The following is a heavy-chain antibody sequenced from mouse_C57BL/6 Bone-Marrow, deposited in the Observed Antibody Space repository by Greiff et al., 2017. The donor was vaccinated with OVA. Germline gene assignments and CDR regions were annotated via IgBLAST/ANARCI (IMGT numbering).Heavy chain of an antibody. V-gene: IGHV1-74*01. CDR3: AIKRGFITTVVAGTNYAMDD. CDR2: IHPSDSDT. J-gene: IGHJ4*01. D-gene: IGHD1-1*01. CDR1: GYTFTSYW. Sequence: VQLQQPGAELVKPGASVKVSCKASGYTFTSYWMHWVKQRPGQGLEWIGRIHPSDSDTNYNQKFKGKATFTVDKSSSTAYMQLSSLTSEDSAVYYCAIKRGFITTVVAGTNYAMDDWGKGTTVTVSS.